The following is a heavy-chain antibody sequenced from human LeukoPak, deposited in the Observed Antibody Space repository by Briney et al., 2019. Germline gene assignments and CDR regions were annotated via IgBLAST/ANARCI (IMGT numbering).Heavy chain of an antibody. CDR1: EFRFSAHG. CDR3: AKGLGVVIDFLVFDN. D-gene: IGHD3-3*01. Sequence: GGTLRLSCEASEFRFSAHGMNWVRQAPGKGLEWVSGISPSGDITYYADSVKGRFTFSRDNSKNTLYLQMNSLRAEDTAIYYCAKGLGVVIDFLVFDNWGQGTLVTVSS. CDR2: ISPSGDIT. J-gene: IGHJ4*02. V-gene: IGHV3-23*01.